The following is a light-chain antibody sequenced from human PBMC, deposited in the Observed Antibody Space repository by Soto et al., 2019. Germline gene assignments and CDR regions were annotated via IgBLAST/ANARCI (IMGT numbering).Light chain of an antibody. CDR3: SSYTSSSTPVV. Sequence: QSALTQPASVSGSPGQSITISCTGTSSDVGGYNYVSWYQQHPGKAHKLMIYEVSNRPSGVSNRFSGYKSGNTASLTISGFQAEDEADYYCSSYTSSSTPVVFGGGTKLTVL. CDR2: EVS. CDR1: SSDVGGYNY. V-gene: IGLV2-14*01. J-gene: IGLJ2*01.